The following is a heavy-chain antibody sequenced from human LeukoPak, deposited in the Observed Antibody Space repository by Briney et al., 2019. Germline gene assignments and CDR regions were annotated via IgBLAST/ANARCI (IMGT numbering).Heavy chain of an antibody. CDR3: ARGIRDGYNTDLGY. CDR1: GYMFSSYY. Sequence: GASVKVSCKTSGYMFSSYYIHWVRQAPGQGLEWMGWINPNSGGTNYAQKFQGRVTMTRDTSISTAYMELSRLRSDDTAVYYCARGIRDGYNTDLGYWGQGTLVTVSS. CDR2: INPNSGGT. D-gene: IGHD5-24*01. V-gene: IGHV1-2*02. J-gene: IGHJ4*02.